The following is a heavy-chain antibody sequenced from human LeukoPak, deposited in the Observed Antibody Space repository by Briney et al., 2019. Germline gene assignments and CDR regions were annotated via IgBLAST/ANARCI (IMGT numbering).Heavy chain of an antibody. CDR1: GYTFTGYY. CDR2: SNPNSGGT. D-gene: IGHD7-27*01. CDR3: AREYIETGDHFATDAFDI. Sequence: ASVKVSCKASGYTFTGYYMHWVRQAPGQGLEWMGSSNPNSGGTNYAQKFQGRVTMTRDTSISTAYMELSRLRSDDTAVYYCAREYIETGDHFATDAFDIWGQGTMVTVSS. J-gene: IGHJ3*02. V-gene: IGHV1-2*02.